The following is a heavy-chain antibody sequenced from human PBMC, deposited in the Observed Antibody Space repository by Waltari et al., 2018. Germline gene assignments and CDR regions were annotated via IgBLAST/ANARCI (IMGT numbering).Heavy chain of an antibody. CDR1: GGSSRFFE. CDR3: ARGGDGSGSEDFDY. D-gene: IGHD3-10*01. Sequence: QVPLQESGPRLVKPAENLYLTCSVAGGSSRFFEWSWIRQHPGKGREGIGYIEDSGRTNYNPSLKSRVMISTDTSQKQFSLTLSSVTAADTAVYYCARGGDGSGSEDFDYWGQGTLVVVSS. CDR2: IEDSGRT. V-gene: IGHV4-59*01. J-gene: IGHJ4*02.